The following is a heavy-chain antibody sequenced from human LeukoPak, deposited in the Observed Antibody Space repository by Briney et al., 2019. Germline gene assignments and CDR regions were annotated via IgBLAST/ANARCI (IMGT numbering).Heavy chain of an antibody. V-gene: IGHV1-2*06. CDR3: ASAGYSSGWYPTGYFDY. Sequence: ASVKVSCKASGYTFTGYYMHRVRQAPGQGLEWMGRINPNSGGTNYAQKFQGRVTMTRDTSISTAYMELSRLRSDDTAVYYCASAGYSSGWYPTGYFDYWGQGTLVTVSS. CDR1: GYTFTGYY. CDR2: INPNSGGT. J-gene: IGHJ4*02. D-gene: IGHD6-19*01.